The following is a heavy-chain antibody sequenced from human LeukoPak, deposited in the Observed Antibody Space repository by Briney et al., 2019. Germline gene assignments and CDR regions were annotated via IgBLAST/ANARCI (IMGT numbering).Heavy chain of an antibody. D-gene: IGHD3-22*01. V-gene: IGHV1-18*01. CDR1: GYTFTSYD. J-gene: IGHJ6*03. CDR3: ARDTAYYYDSSGYPRGYYYMDV. CDR2: ISAYNGNT. Sequence: ASVKVSCKASGYTFTSYDINWVRQATGQGLEWMGWISAYNGNTNYAQKLQGRVTMTTDTSTSTAYMELRSLRSDDTAVYYCARDTAYYYDSSGYPRGYYYMDVWGKGTTVTVSS.